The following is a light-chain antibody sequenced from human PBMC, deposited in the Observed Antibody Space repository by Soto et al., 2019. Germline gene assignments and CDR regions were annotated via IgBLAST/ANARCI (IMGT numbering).Light chain of an antibody. CDR3: CSYAGSSTSV. V-gene: IGLV2-23*02. CDR1: SSDVGSYNL. Sequence: QSALTQPASVSGSPGQSITISCTGTSSDVGSYNLVSWYQQHPGKAPKLMIYEVSKRPSGVSNRFSGSKSGNTASLTISGLQPEDEADYYCCSYAGSSTSVFGGGNKLTVL. J-gene: IGLJ2*01. CDR2: EVS.